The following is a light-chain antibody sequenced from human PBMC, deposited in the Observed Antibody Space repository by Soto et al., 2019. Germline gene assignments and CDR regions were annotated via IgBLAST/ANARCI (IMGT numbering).Light chain of an antibody. CDR1: QDIRNE. J-gene: IGKJ1*01. Sequence: AIQMTQSPSSLSASVGDRVTITCRASQDIRNELGWYQQRPAKAPKALLYGASNLQSGVPSRFSGSGFGTDFSRTISSLQLEEFAPNNCIQDRNYPRTFGQRTKVE. V-gene: IGKV1-6*01. CDR2: GAS. CDR3: IQDRNYPRT.